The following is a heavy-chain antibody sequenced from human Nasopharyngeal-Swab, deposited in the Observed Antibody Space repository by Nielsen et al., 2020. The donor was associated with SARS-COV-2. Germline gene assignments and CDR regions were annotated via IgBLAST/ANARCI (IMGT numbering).Heavy chain of an antibody. J-gene: IGHJ2*01. CDR3: ARGARSSGSSSFSLYWFFDL. D-gene: IGHD6-13*01. CDR1: GGSFSNYY. Sequence: SETLSLTCAISGGSFSNYYWSWLRQPPGKGPEVIGEVDDSGTSYYSPSLESRVTISRDLSRNQFSLELTSVTPEDTAVYYCARGARSSGSSSFSLYWFFDLWGRGTLVTVSS. CDR2: VDDSGTS. V-gene: IGHV4-34*01.